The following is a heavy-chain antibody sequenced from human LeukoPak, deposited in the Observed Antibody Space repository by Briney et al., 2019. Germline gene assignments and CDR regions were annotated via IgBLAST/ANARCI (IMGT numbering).Heavy chain of an antibody. CDR1: GFTFSKCA. Sequence: QPGASLSLSRAPAGFTFSKCAISSVRQGPEEGLEWVSAIIGSGGSTYYADSVKGRYTISRENSKNTLYLQMNRLRDENTAVYYCAKVRASWYFDLWGRGTLVTVSS. J-gene: IGHJ2*01. V-gene: IGHV3-23*01. CDR3: AKVRASWYFDL. CDR2: IIGSGGST.